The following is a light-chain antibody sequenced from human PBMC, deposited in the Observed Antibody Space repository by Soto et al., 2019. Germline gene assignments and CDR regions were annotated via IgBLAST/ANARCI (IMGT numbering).Light chain of an antibody. J-gene: IGKJ5*01. CDR3: QQRNIWTTGT. V-gene: IGKV3D-11*03. Sequence: TKSAGTLSVSPGERATLSCRAAQCIXTNLVWYEQQSGQSPRILISDHSNRATAVPARFIGSGSGKDFTLNIISIEPEDFSVYYCQQRNIWTTGTFGQGTRLEIK. CDR1: QCIXTN. CDR2: DHS.